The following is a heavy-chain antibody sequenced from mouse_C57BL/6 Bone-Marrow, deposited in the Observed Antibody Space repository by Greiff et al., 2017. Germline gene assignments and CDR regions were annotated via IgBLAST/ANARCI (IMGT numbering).Heavy chain of an antibody. Sequence: QVQLQRPGAELVKPGASVKVSCKASGYTFTSYWMHWVKQRPGQGLEWIGRIHPSDSDTNYNQKFKGKATLTVDKSSSTAYMQLSSLTSEDSAVYYCATYYYGSSSRAMDYWGQGTSVTVSS. V-gene: IGHV1-74*01. CDR3: ATYYYGSSSRAMDY. D-gene: IGHD1-1*01. CDR2: IHPSDSDT. J-gene: IGHJ4*01. CDR1: GYTFTSYW.